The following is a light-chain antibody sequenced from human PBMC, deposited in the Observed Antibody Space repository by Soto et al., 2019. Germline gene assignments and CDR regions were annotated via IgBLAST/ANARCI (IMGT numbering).Light chain of an antibody. CDR2: HVS. J-gene: IGKJ5*01. V-gene: IGKV1-33*01. Sequence: DIQMTQSPSSLSASVGYTFTITCEASQDIRHYLNWYQQKPGKALKLLIYHVSNLETGVPSRFSGSGSGTDFTFTISSLQPEDIETYFCQQYDDLPITFGQGTRLEIK. CDR3: QQYDDLPIT. CDR1: QDIRHY.